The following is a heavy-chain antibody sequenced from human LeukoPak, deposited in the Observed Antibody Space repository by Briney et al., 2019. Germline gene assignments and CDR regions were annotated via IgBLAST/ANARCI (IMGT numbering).Heavy chain of an antibody. CDR2: IYYSGST. J-gene: IGHJ4*02. CDR1: GGSISSYY. CDR3: ARAYGDYTFDY. V-gene: IGHV4-59*01. D-gene: IGHD4-17*01. Sequence: SETLSLTCTDSGGSISSYYWSWIRQPPGKGLEWIGYIYYSGSTNYNPSLKSRVTISVDTSKNQFSLKLSSVTAADTAVYYCARAYGDYTFDYWGQGTLVTVSS.